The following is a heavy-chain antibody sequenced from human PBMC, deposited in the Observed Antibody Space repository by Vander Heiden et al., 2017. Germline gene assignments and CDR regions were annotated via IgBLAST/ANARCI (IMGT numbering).Heavy chain of an antibody. J-gene: IGHJ6*02. V-gene: IGHV3-13*01. CDR2: IGTAGDT. CDR1: GFTFSSYD. Sequence: EVQLVESGGGLVQPGGSLRLSCAASGFTFSSYDMHWVRQATGKGLEWVSAIGTAGDTYYPGSVKGRFTISRENAKNSLYLQMNSLRAGDTAVYYCARVRPPYYGMDVWGQGTTVTVSS. CDR3: ARVRPPYYGMDV.